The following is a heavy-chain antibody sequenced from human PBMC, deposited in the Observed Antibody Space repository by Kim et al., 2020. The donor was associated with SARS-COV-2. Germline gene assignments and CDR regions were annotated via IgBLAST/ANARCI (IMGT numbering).Heavy chain of an antibody. D-gene: IGHD6-13*01. CDR1: GFTFSSYA. Sequence: GGSLRLSCAASGFTFSSYAMHWVRQAPGKGLEWVAVISYDGSNKYLVDSVKGRFTISRDYSKNTLYLQMNSLGAEDTAVYYCARGGIAAAGIDYYYGMDVWGQGTTVTVSS. CDR3: ARGGIAAAGIDYYYGMDV. J-gene: IGHJ6*02. CDR2: ISYDGSNK. V-gene: IGHV3-30-3*01.